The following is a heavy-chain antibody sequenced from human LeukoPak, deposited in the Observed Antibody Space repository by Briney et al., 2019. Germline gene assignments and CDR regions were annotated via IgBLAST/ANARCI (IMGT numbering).Heavy chain of an antibody. CDR2: IKEGGSET. D-gene: IGHD1-26*01. Sequence: GGSLRLSCAASGFTFESYWTAWVRQAPGKGLEWVAHIKEGGSETYYVDSVKGRFTISRDNAKSPLYLQMNGLRVEDTAIYYCARGGSRGSFDNWGQGALVTVSS. CDR1: GFTFESYW. J-gene: IGHJ4*02. V-gene: IGHV3-7*04. CDR3: ARGGSRGSFDN.